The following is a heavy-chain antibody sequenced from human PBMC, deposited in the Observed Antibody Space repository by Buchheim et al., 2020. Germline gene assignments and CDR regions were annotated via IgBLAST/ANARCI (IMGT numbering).Heavy chain of an antibody. D-gene: IGHD1-26*01. CDR2: INPSGGST. CDR3: AGDIGTVGATIRGGDY. CDR1: GYTFTSYY. Sequence: QVQLVQSGAEVKKPGASVKVSCKASGYTFTSYYMHWVRQAPGQGLEWMGIINPSGGSTSYAQKFQGRVTMTRDTSTSTVYMELSSMRSEDRAEYYCAGDIGTVGATIRGGDYWGQGTL. J-gene: IGHJ4*02. V-gene: IGHV1-46*01.